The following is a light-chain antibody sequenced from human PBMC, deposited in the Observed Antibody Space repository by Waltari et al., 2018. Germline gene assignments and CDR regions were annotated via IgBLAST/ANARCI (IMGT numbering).Light chain of an antibody. V-gene: IGKV3-11*01. CDR3: QQRSNWPT. CDR2: DAA. CDR1: QSVSSY. J-gene: IGKJ1*01. Sequence: DIMLTQSPATLSLSPGERATLSCRASQSVSSYLAWYQQKPGQAPRLLIDDAANRATGIPARFSGSGSGTDFTLTISSLEPEDFAVYYCQQRSNWPTFGQGTKVEIK.